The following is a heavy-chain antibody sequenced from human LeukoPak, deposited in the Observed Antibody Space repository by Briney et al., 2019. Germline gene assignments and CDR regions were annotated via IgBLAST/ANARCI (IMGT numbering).Heavy chain of an antibody. Sequence: GRSLRLSCAASGFTFSSYAMHWVRQAPGKGLEWVSSISSSSSYIYYADSVKGRFTISRDNAKNSLYLQMNSLRAEDTAVYYCARELLAVAGVYYYYGMDVWGQGTTVTVSS. D-gene: IGHD6-19*01. CDR2: ISSSSSYI. V-gene: IGHV3-21*01. CDR3: ARELLAVAGVYYYYGMDV. J-gene: IGHJ6*02. CDR1: GFTFSSYA.